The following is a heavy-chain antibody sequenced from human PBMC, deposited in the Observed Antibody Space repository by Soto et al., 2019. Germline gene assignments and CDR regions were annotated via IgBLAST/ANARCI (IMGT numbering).Heavy chain of an antibody. Sequence: PGGSLRLSCAASGFTFGSYGVHWVRQAPGKGLEWLTIISYDGSNKYYADSVKGRFTISRDNSKNTVYLQMNSLRDEASAVYYCARVGGFYDILTGPFDHWGQGTLVTVS. CDR1: GFTFGSYG. D-gene: IGHD3-9*01. CDR2: ISYDGSNK. J-gene: IGHJ4*02. V-gene: IGHV3-30*03. CDR3: ARVGGFYDILTGPFDH.